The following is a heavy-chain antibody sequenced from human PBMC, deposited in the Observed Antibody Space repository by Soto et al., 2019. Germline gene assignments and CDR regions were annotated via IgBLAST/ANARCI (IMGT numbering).Heavy chain of an antibody. Sequence: QVQLVESGGGVVQPGRSLRLSCAASGFTFSSYGMHWVRQAPGKGLEWVVVISYDGSNKYYADSVKGRFTISRDNSKNTLYLQMNSLRAEDTAVYYCGGGQPRGYWGQGTLVTVSS. CDR2: ISYDGSNK. V-gene: IGHV3-30*03. CDR1: GFTFSSYG. CDR3: GGGQPRGY. D-gene: IGHD3-16*01. J-gene: IGHJ4*02.